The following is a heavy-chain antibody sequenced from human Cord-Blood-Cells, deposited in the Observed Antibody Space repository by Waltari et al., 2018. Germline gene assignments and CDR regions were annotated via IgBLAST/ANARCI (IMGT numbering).Heavy chain of an antibody. J-gene: IGHJ4*02. D-gene: IGHD1-20*01. CDR2: LYYSGST. CDR1: GGPITSSSYS. V-gene: IGHV4-39*01. CDR3: ATRLITGTDY. Sequence: QLQLQVSGPGLVKPSETLSLTCPVPGGPITSSSYSCAWIRQPPGKGLEWIGSLYYSGSTYYNPSLKSRVTISVDTSKNQFSMKLSSVTAADTAVYYCATRLITGTDYWGQGTLVTVSS.